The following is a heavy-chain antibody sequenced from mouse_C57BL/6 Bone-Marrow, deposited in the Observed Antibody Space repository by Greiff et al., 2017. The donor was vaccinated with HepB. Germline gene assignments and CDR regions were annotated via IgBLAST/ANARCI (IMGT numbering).Heavy chain of an antibody. CDR3: ARNGDYDYDAAMDY. J-gene: IGHJ4*01. D-gene: IGHD2-4*01. CDR2: IWSGGST. CDR1: GFSLTSYG. V-gene: IGHV2-2*01. Sequence: QVQLKESGPGLVQPSQSLSITCTVSGFSLTSYGVHWVRQSPGKGLEWLGVIWSGGSTDYNAAFISRLSISKDNSKSQVFFKMNSLQADDTAIYYCARNGDYDYDAAMDYWGQGTSVTVSS.